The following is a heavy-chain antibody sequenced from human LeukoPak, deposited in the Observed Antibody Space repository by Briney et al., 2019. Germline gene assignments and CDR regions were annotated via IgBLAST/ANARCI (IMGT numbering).Heavy chain of an antibody. J-gene: IGHJ3*02. CDR3: AKWGNYGSGSYSFDAFDI. CDR1: GFTFSSYA. V-gene: IGHV3-23*01. CDR2: ISGSGGST. Sequence: GGSLRLSCAASGFTFSSYAMNWVRQAPGKGLEWVSAISGSGGSTYYADSVKGRFTISRDNSKNTLYLQMNSLRAEDTAVYYCAKWGNYGSGSYSFDAFDIWGQGTMVTVSS. D-gene: IGHD3-10*01.